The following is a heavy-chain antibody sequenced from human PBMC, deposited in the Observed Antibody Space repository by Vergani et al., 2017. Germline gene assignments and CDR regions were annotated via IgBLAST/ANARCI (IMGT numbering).Heavy chain of an antibody. V-gene: IGHV3-7*01. Sequence: EVQLLESGGGLVQPGGSLRLSCAASGFTFSSYSMNWVRQAPGKGLEWVANIKQDGSEKYYVDSVKGRFTISRDNAKNSLYLQMNSLRAEDTAVYYCTRDPYAGGLPKGSGIDYWGQGTLVTVSS. CDR3: TRDPYAGGLPKGSGIDY. CDR1: GFTFSSYS. D-gene: IGHD1-26*01. J-gene: IGHJ4*02. CDR2: IKQDGSEK.